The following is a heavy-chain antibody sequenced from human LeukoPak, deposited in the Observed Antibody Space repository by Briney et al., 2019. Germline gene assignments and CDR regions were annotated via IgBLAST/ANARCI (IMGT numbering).Heavy chain of an antibody. Sequence: GASVKVPCKSSGYTFTGYYIHWVRQAPGQGLERMGWINPNSDGTNYAQKFQGRVTLTRDTSISTAYMELSMLRSDAPAGYYCARGAYYYYYSMDFWGKGTTVTVSS. J-gene: IGHJ6*03. CDR1: GYTFTGYY. V-gene: IGHV1-2*02. CDR3: ARGAYYYYYSMDF. CDR2: INPNSDGT.